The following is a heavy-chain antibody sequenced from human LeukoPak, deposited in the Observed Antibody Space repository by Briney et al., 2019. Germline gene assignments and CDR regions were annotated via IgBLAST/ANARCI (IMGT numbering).Heavy chain of an antibody. Sequence: SETLSLTCTVSGGSISSSSYYWGWIRQPPGKGLEWIGSIYYSGSTYYNPSLKSRVTISVDTSKNQFSLKLSSVTAADTAVYYCARGLRSVDRYRGYNWFDPWGQGTLVTVSS. CDR2: IYYSGST. J-gene: IGHJ5*02. V-gene: IGHV4-39*01. CDR1: GGSISSSSYY. D-gene: IGHD1-26*01. CDR3: ARGLRSVDRYRGYNWFDP.